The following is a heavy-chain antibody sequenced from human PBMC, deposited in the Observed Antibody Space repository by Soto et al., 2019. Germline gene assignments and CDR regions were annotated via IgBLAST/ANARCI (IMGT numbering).Heavy chain of an antibody. V-gene: IGHV3-33*01. CDR1: GFTFSSYG. D-gene: IGHD4-4*01. CDR3: ARGMTTVTTYDY. CDR2: IWYDGSNN. J-gene: IGHJ4*02. Sequence: GGSLRLSCAASGFTFSSYGMHWVRQAPGKGLEWVAVIWYDGSNNYYADSVKGRFTISRDNSKNTLYLQMNSLRAEDTAVYYCARGMTTVTTYDYWGQGTLVTVSS.